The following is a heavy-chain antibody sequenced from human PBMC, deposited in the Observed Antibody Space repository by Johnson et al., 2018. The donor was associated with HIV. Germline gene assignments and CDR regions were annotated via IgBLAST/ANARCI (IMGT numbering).Heavy chain of an antibody. CDR3: AKDLYYYDSSGYFAFDI. Sequence: VQLVESGGGLVQPGRSLRLSCAASGFTFDDYAMHWVRQAPGKGMEWVSGISWNSGSIGYADSVKGRFTISRDNAKNSLYLQMNSLRAEDTAFYYCAKDLYYYDSSGYFAFDIWGQGTMVTVSS. J-gene: IGHJ3*02. V-gene: IGHV3-9*01. D-gene: IGHD3-22*01. CDR2: ISWNSGSI. CDR1: GFTFDDYA.